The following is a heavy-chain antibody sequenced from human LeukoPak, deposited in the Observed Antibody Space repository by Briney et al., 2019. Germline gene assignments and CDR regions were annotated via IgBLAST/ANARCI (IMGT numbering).Heavy chain of an antibody. CDR2: IKQDGSEK. V-gene: IGHV3-7*01. Sequence: GGSLRLSCAASGFTFSSYWMSCVRQAPGKGLEWGANIKQDGSEKYYVDSVKGRFTISRDNAKNSLYLQMNSLRAEDTAVYYCAKPTHFNWFDPWGQGTLVTVSS. D-gene: IGHD3-3*02. CDR1: GFTFSSYW. CDR3: AKPTHFNWFDP. J-gene: IGHJ5*02.